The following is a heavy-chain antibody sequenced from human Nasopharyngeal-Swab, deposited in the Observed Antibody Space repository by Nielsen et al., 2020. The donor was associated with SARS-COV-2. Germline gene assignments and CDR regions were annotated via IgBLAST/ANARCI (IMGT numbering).Heavy chain of an antibody. J-gene: IGHJ4*02. CDR1: GFTFDDYA. CDR3: SRCGGSCYTGKDY. D-gene: IGHD2-15*01. V-gene: IGHV3-73*01. Sequence: GESLKISCAASGFTFDDYAFHWVRQASGKGLEWVGRIRSKGNSYATEYAASVEGRFTISRDDSKNTAYLQMNSLMTEDTAVYYCSRCGGSCYTGKDYWGQGTLVTVSS. CDR2: IRSKGNSYAT.